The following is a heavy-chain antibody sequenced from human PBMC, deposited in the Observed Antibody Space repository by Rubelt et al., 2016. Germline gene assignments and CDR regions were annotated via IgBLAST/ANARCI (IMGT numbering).Heavy chain of an antibody. Sequence: EVQLLESGGGLVQPGGSLRLSCAASRFTFSSYAMNWVRQAPGKGLEWVSSISSSSSYIYYADSVKGRFTISRGNAKNSLYLQMNSLRAEDTAGYYCATQEIPMGWNYWGQGTLVTVSS. CDR1: RFTFSSYA. D-gene: IGHD3-10*01. CDR3: ATQEIPMGWNY. V-gene: IGHV3-21*01. CDR2: ISSSSSYI. J-gene: IGHJ4*02.